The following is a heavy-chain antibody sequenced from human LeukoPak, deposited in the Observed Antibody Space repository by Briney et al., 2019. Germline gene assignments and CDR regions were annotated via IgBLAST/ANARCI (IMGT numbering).Heavy chain of an antibody. CDR3: ARDGGRLRLRPFDY. CDR1: GFTFSSYW. CDR2: IKQDGSEK. V-gene: IGHV3-7*01. J-gene: IGHJ4*02. Sequence: PGGSLRLSCAASGFTFSSYWMSWVRQAPGKGLEWVANIKQDGSEKYYVDSVKCRFTISRDNAKNSLYLQMNSLRAEDTAVYYCARDGGRLRLRPFDYWGQGTLVTVSS. D-gene: IGHD4-17*01.